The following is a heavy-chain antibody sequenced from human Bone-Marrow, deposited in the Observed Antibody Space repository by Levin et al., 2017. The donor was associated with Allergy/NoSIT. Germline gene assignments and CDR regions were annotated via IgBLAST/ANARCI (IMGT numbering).Heavy chain of an antibody. CDR1: EFALGDYS. V-gene: IGHV3-30-3*01. J-gene: IGHJ6*02. CDR3: ARSRSLFYFYAMDA. D-gene: IGHD6-13*01. Sequence: GESLKISCAASEFALGDYSIHWVRQAPGKGLEWVALISYVGATQHYPDSVRGRFTISRDNSKRIVFLEVGSLKPEDTGIYYCARSRSLFYFYAMDAWGQGTTVTVSS. CDR2: ISYVGATQ.